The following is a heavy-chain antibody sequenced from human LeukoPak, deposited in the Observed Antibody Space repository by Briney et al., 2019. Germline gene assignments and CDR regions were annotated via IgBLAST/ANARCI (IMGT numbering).Heavy chain of an antibody. V-gene: IGHV3-48*01. CDR2: IGIDSGNT. D-gene: IGHD1-1*01. CDR1: GFPFIEYG. J-gene: IGHJ4*02. Sequence: GGSLRLSCTASGFPFIEYGMNWVRQAPGKGLEWISYIGIDSGNTKYADSVRGRFTISTDKAKNSLYLQMNSLRVEDTAVYYCARDHNYAFDNWGQGTLVSVAS. CDR3: ARDHNYAFDN.